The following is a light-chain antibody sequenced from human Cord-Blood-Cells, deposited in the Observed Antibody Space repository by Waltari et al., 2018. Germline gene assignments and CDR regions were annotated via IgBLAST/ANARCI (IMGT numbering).Light chain of an antibody. CDR1: KLGDKY. CDR3: QAWDSSTVV. J-gene: IGLJ1*01. CDR2: KDS. V-gene: IGLV3-1*01. Sequence: SYELTQPPSVSVSPGQTASITCSGDKLGDKYACWYQQKPGQSPGLGIYKDSKRPSGIPERFSGSNSGNTATLTISGTQAMDEADYYCQAWDSSTVVFGTGTKVTVL.